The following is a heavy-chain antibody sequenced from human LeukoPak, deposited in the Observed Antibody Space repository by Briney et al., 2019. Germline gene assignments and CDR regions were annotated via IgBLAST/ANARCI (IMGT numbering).Heavy chain of an antibody. CDR1: GYTFTSYD. CDR2: MNPNSGNT. J-gene: IGHJ4*02. D-gene: IGHD3-22*01. CDR3: ARALPSSGYFEFDY. Sequence: GASVKVSCKASGYTFTSYDVNWVRQATGQGLEWIGWMNPNSGNTGYAQKFQGRVTMTRDTSINTAYMELSSLRSEDTAVYYCARALPSSGYFEFDYWGQGTLVTVSS. V-gene: IGHV1-8*01.